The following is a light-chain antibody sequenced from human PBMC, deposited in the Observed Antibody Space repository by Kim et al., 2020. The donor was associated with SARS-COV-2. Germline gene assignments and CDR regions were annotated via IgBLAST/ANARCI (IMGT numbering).Light chain of an antibody. CDR1: QGISSY. CDR3: LQHNSYPYT. Sequence: DIQMTQSPSAMSASVGDRVIITCRASQGISSYLAWFQQQPGKVPKCLIYATSSLQSGVPSRFSGSGSGTEFTLTISSLQPEDFATYYCLQHNSYPYTFGQGTKLEI. V-gene: IGKV1-17*03. J-gene: IGKJ2*01. CDR2: ATS.